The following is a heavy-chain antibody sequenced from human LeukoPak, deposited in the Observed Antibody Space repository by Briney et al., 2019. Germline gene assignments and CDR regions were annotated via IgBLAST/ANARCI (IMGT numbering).Heavy chain of an antibody. CDR2: ISANGAKT. CDR3: VKDPLDN. J-gene: IGHJ4*02. CDR1: GFSFNICA. V-gene: IGHV3-23*01. Sequence: GGSPRLSCAASGFSFNICAMIWVRQAPGKGLEWVSGISANGAKTYNGDNVKGRVIISRDNFKNTVYHHMNGLRAEDTAIYYCVKDPLDNWGQGTLVTVSS.